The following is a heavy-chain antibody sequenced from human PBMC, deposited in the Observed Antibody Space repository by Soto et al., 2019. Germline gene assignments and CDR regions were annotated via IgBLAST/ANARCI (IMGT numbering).Heavy chain of an antibody. CDR2: IIPIFGTA. CDR1: GGTFSSYA. Sequence: SVKGSCKASGGTFSSYAISWVRQAPGQGLEWMGGIIPIFGTANYAQKFQGRVTITADKSTSTAYMELSSLRSEDTAVYYCAREGYNNNWFDPWGQGTLVTVSS. CDR3: AREGYNNNWFDP. V-gene: IGHV1-69*06. D-gene: IGHD5-12*01. J-gene: IGHJ5*02.